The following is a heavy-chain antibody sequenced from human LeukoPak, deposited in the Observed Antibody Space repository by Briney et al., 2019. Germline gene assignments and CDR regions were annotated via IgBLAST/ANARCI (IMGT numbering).Heavy chain of an antibody. D-gene: IGHD3-22*01. CDR1: GYTFTSYD. V-gene: IGHV1-8*03. CDR3: ARSRPNYYGDKPFYY. CDR2: MNPNSGNT. Sequence: GASVKVSCKASGYTFTSYDINWVRQATGQGLEWMGWMNPNSGNTGYAQKFQGRVTITRNTSISTAYMELSSLRSEDTAVYYCARSRPNYYGDKPFYYWGQGTLVTVSS. J-gene: IGHJ4*02.